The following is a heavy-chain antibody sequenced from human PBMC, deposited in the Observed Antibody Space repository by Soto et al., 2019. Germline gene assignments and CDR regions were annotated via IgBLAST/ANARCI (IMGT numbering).Heavy chain of an antibody. CDR1: GFTFSSYG. CDR2: ISYDGSNK. Sequence: QVQLVESGGGVVQPGRSLRLSCAASGFTFSSYGMHWVRQAPGKGLEWGAGISYDGSNKYYADSVKGRFTISSDNFKNTLYLQMNSLRAEDTAVYYCAKDWLAYCGGDCYGNLPYWGQGTLVTVSS. D-gene: IGHD2-21*02. CDR3: AKDWLAYCGGDCYGNLPY. J-gene: IGHJ4*02. V-gene: IGHV3-30*18.